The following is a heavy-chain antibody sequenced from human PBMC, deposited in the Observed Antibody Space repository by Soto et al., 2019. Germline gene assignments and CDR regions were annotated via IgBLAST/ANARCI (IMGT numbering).Heavy chain of an antibody. Sequence: QVQLVESGGGLVKPGGSLRLSCAASGFTFSDYSMSWIRQAQGKGLEWVSYIISHSVSKNSPDTVKGRFTISRDSAKNSLSLQMNSLRVEDTAIYYCARGRYADPYWGQGTLVTVSS. CDR3: ARGRYADPY. J-gene: IGHJ4*02. D-gene: IGHD2-2*01. CDR1: GFTFSDYS. CDR2: IISHSVSK. V-gene: IGHV3-11*05.